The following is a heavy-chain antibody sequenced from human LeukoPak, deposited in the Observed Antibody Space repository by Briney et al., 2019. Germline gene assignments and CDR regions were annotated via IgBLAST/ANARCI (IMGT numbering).Heavy chain of an antibody. CDR2: IIPLFGSA. CDR3: ARVDSSMTDAFDI. J-gene: IGHJ3*02. CDR1: GGTFSSYA. V-gene: IGHV1-69*05. D-gene: IGHD3-22*01. Sequence: SVKVSSNASGGTFSSYAIIWVRQAPGQRLEWMVRIIPLFGSATYVQTFQGRVTITTDESTSTAYMELSSLRSEDTAVYYCARVDSSMTDAFDIWGQGTMVTVSS.